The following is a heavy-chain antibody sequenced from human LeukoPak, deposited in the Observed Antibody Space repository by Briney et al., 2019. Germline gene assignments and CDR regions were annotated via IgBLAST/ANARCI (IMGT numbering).Heavy chain of an antibody. J-gene: IGHJ4*02. CDR1: GYSISSGYY. V-gene: IGHV4-38-2*02. Sequence: SETLSLTCTVSGYSISSGYYWGWIRQPPGKGLEWIGSIYHSGSTYYNPSLKSRVTISVDTSKNQFSLKLSSVTAADTAVYYCARMGDYYGSSSLDYWGQGTLVTVSS. CDR3: ARMGDYYGSSSLDY. CDR2: IYHSGST. D-gene: IGHD3-10*01.